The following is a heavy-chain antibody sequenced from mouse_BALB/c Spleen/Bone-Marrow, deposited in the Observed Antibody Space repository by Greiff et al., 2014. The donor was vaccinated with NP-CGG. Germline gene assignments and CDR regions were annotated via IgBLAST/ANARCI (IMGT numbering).Heavy chain of an antibody. V-gene: IGHV14-3*02. J-gene: IGHJ2*01. D-gene: IGHD2-4*01. CDR2: IDPANGNT. CDR3: ARYDYGVYFDY. CDR1: GFNIKDTY. Sequence: VQLQQSGAELVKPGASVKLSCTASGFNIKDTYMHWVMQRPEQGLEWIGRIDPANGNTKYDPKFQGKATITADTSSNTAYLQLSSLTSEDTAVYYCARYDYGVYFDYWGQGTTLTVSS.